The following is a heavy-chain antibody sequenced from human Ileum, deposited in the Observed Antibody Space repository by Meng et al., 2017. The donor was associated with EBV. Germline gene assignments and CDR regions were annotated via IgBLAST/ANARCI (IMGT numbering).Heavy chain of an antibody. CDR3: ALRPRQLLRGWFDS. Sequence: QITIKESAPTVVKPTQTLTMTCTFAVFSLSTSGVGGGWIRQPPGKALEWLAMIYGQGDKHYSPSLTSRLTITKDTSKNQVVLTMTNMDSVDTATYYCALRPRQLLRGWFDSWGQGALVTVSS. V-gene: IGHV2-5*01. CDR1: VFSLSTSGVG. J-gene: IGHJ5*01. D-gene: IGHD6-13*01. CDR2: IYGQGDK.